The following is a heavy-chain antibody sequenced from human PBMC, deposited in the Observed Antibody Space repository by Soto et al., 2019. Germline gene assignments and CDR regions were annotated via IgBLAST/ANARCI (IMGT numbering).Heavy chain of an antibody. Sequence: QVQLVESGGGVVQPGRSLRLSCAASGFIFSNYGMHWVRQAPGKGLEWVAVIWYDGSHESYADSVKGRFTISRDNSKNTLFLQMNSLRAEDTAVYYCARDRYSSDSRAYQGVDWYFDLWGRGTLVTVSS. J-gene: IGHJ2*01. V-gene: IGHV3-33*01. CDR2: IWYDGSHE. CDR3: ARDRYSSDSRAYQGVDWYFDL. CDR1: GFIFSNYG. D-gene: IGHD3-22*01.